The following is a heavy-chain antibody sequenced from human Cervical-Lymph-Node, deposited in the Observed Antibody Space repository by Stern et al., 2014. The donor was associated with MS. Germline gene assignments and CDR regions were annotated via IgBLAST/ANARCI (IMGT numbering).Heavy chain of an antibody. Sequence: EMQLVESGGGLVQPGGSLRLSCAASGFTFISYSMNWVRQAPGKGLEWVSYISSGSRTIYYADSVRGRFTISRDNAKNALYMQMNSLRDEDTAVYYCARSASIGDYWGQGTLVTVSS. CDR3: ARSASIGDY. D-gene: IGHD3-16*01. J-gene: IGHJ4*02. CDR1: GFTFISYS. CDR2: ISSGSRTI. V-gene: IGHV3-48*02.